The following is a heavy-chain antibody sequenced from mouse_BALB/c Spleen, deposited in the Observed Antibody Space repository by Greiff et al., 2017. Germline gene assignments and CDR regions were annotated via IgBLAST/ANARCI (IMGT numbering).Heavy chain of an antibody. CDR3: ARWLRLYYAMDY. CDR2: ISSGSSTI. J-gene: IGHJ4*01. V-gene: IGHV5-17*02. D-gene: IGHD2-2*01. CDR1: GFTFSSFG. Sequence: EVMLVESGGGLVQPGGSRKLSCAASGFTFSSFGMHWVRQAPEKGLEWVAYISSGSSTIYYADTVKGRFTISRDNPKNTLFLQMTSLRSEDTAMYYCARWLRLYYAMDYWGQGTSVTVSS.